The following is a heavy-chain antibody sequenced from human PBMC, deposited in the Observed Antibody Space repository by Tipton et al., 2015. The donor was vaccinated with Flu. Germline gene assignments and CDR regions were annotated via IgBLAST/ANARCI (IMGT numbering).Heavy chain of an antibody. Sequence: SLRLSCAASGFPFSNYGIHWVRQAPGKGLEWVAFIHYDGSNKYYTDSVKGRFTFSRDNSKNTLYLQMNSLRAEDTAVYYCAKALGGSNWNDYFDNWGQGTLVTVSS. V-gene: IGHV3-30*02. CDR1: GFPFSNYG. CDR2: IHYDGSNK. J-gene: IGHJ4*02. CDR3: AKALGGSNWNDYFDN. D-gene: IGHD1-20*01.